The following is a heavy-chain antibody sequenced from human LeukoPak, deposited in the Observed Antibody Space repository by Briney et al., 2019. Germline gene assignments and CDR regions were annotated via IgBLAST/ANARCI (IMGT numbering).Heavy chain of an antibody. V-gene: IGHV4-4*07. Sequence: SETLSLTCTVSGGSISSYYWSWIRQPAGKGLEWIGRIYTSGSTNYNPSLKSRVTMSVDTSKNQFSLKLSSVTAADTAVYYCARDSANYYDSSGYNWFDPWGQGTLVTVSS. D-gene: IGHD3-22*01. CDR1: GGSISSYY. CDR3: ARDSANYYDSSGYNWFDP. CDR2: IYTSGST. J-gene: IGHJ5*02.